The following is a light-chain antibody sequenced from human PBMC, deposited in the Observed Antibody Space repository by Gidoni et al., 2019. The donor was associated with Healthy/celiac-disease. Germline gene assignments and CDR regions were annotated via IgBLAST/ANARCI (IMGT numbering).Light chain of an antibody. Sequence: QSALTHPTTVSWSPGQSITISCTGTSSDVGGYNYVSWYQQHPGKAPKLMIYEVSNRPSAVSNRFSGPKSGNTACLTISGLQAEDEADYYCSSYTSSSTVVFGGGTKLTVL. V-gene: IGLV2-14*01. CDR1: SSDVGGYNY. J-gene: IGLJ2*01. CDR3: SSYTSSSTVV. CDR2: EVS.